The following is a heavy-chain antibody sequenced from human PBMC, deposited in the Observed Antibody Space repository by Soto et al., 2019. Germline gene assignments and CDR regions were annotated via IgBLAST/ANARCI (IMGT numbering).Heavy chain of an antibody. D-gene: IGHD3-22*01. Sequence: LRLSCAASGFTFSSYSMNWVRQAPGKGLEWVSSISSSSSYIYYADSVKGRFTISRDNAKNSLYLQMNSLRAEDTAVYYCARARLRYDSSGYYPTDYWGQGTLVTVSS. CDR2: ISSSSSYI. V-gene: IGHV3-21*01. J-gene: IGHJ4*02. CDR1: GFTFSSYS. CDR3: ARARLRYDSSGYYPTDY.